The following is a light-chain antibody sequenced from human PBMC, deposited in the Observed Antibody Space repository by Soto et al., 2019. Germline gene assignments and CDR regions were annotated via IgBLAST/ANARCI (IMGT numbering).Light chain of an antibody. V-gene: IGKV2-28*01. CDR1: QSLLHSNGYNY. J-gene: IGKJ2*01. Sequence: DIVMTQSPLSLPVTPGEPASISCRSSQSLLHSNGYNYLDWYLQKPGQSPQLLIYLGSNRASGVPDRFSGSGSGTDFTLNISRVEDEDVGVYYCMQALQTPKYTFGQGTKLEIK. CDR3: MQALQTPKYT. CDR2: LGS.